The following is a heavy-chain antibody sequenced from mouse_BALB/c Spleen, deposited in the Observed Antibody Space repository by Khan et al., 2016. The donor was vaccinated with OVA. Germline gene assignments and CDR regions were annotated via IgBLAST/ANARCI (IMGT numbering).Heavy chain of an antibody. V-gene: IGHV9-1*02. CDR3: ARSQLLFYAMDY. D-gene: IGHD4-1*02. CDR2: INTYTGEP. J-gene: IGHJ4*01. Sequence: QIQLVQSGPELRKPGETVKISCRASGYTFTNYGMNWVKQPPGKGLKWVGWINTYTGEPTYADDFKGRFAFSLEASASTAYLQISDLKSEDIATFYCARSQLLFYAMDYGGQGTSVTVSS. CDR1: GYTFTNYG.